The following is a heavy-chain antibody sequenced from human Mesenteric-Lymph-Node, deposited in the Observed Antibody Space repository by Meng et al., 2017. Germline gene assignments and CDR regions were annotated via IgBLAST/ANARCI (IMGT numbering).Heavy chain of an antibody. Sequence: QVQLVQSGPEVKKPGASLKVSCKASGYTFTDFGISWVRQAPGQGLEWMGWISAYNGNRDYAQKFQGRVTMTTDTSTSTTYLELRNLGSDDTAVFYCTRDLGGVPGSFFDFWGQGTLVTVFS. D-gene: IGHD6-19*01. CDR1: GYTFTDFG. CDR3: TRDLGGVPGSFFDF. V-gene: IGHV1-18*01. CDR2: ISAYNGNR. J-gene: IGHJ4*02.